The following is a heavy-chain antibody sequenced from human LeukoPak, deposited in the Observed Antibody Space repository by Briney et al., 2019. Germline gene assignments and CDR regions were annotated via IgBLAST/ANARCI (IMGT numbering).Heavy chain of an antibody. J-gene: IGHJ3*01. CDR1: GFTFSNYW. Sequence: GGSLRLSCAASGFTFSNYWMSWVRQAPGKGLEWVANLNQGGSQKYYVDSVKGRFTISRDNAKNSLYVQMNSLRAEDTAVYYCARDRGYLSFDFWGQGTMVTVSS. D-gene: IGHD2-15*01. CDR3: ARDRGYLSFDF. V-gene: IGHV3-7*01. CDR2: LNQGGSQK.